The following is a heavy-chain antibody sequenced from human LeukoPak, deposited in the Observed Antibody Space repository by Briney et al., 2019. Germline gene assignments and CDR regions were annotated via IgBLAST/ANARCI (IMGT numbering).Heavy chain of an antibody. D-gene: IGHD3-16*02. CDR2: INPSGGST. CDR3: ARLLRLGELSPVGDY. V-gene: IGHV1-46*01. CDR1: GYTFTSYY. J-gene: IGHJ4*02. Sequence: ASVKVSCKASGYTFTSYYMHWVRQAPGQGLEWMGIINPSGGSTSYAQKFQGRVTMTRDTSTSTVYMELSSLRSEDTAVYYCARLLRLGELSPVGDYWGQGTLVTVSS.